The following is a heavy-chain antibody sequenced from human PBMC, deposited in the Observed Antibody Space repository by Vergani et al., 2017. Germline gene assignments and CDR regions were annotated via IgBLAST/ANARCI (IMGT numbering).Heavy chain of an antibody. J-gene: IGHJ5*02. V-gene: IGHV1-46*01. CDR2: INPSGGST. CDR3: ARDLSDGSYEGGSVYNWFDP. D-gene: IGHD1-26*01. Sequence: QVQLVQSGAEVKKPGASLKVSCKASGYTFTSYYMHWVRQAPGQGLEWMGIINPSGGSTSYAQKFQGRVTMTRDTSTSTVYMELSSLRSEDTAVYYCARDLSDGSYEGGSVYNWFDPWGQGTLVTVSS. CDR1: GYTFTSYY.